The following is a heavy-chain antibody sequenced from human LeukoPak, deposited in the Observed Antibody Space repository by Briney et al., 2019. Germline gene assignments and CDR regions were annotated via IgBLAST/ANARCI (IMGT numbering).Heavy chain of an antibody. CDR1: GGSINSGDYY. J-gene: IGHJ4*02. V-gene: IGHV4-30-4*01. Sequence: SETLSLTCTVSGGSINSGDYYWSRIRQPPGKGLEWIGYIYYSGSTYYNPSLKSRVTISVDTSKNQFSLKLSSVAAADTAVYYCARHPLGYCTTGVCSPFDYWGQGTLVTVSS. CDR3: ARHPLGYCTTGVCSPFDY. CDR2: IYYSGST. D-gene: IGHD2-8*01.